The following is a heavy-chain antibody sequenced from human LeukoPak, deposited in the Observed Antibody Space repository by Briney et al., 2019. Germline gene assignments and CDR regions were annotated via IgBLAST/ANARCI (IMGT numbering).Heavy chain of an antibody. D-gene: IGHD3-10*01. Sequence: ASVKVSCKASGYTFTGYYMHWVRQAPGQGLEWMGWINPNSGGTNYAQKFQGRVTMTRDTSISTAYMELSRLRSDDTAVYYCARVTRLIREYYFDYWGQGTLVTVSS. J-gene: IGHJ4*02. V-gene: IGHV1-2*02. CDR3: ARVTRLIREYYFDY. CDR1: GYTFTGYY. CDR2: INPNSGGT.